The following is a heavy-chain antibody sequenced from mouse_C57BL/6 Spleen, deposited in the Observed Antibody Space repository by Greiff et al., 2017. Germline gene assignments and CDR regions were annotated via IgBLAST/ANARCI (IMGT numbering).Heavy chain of an antibody. V-gene: IGHV1-80*01. CDR3: ARSENYGSSYLYYFDY. CDR1: GYAFSSYW. Sequence: QVQLQQSGAELVKPGASVKISCKASGYAFSSYWMNWVKQRPGKGLEWIGQIYPGDGDTNYNGKFKGKATLTADKASSTAYMQLSSLTSEDSAVYFCARSENYGSSYLYYFDYWGQGTTLTVSS. J-gene: IGHJ2*01. CDR2: IYPGDGDT. D-gene: IGHD1-1*01.